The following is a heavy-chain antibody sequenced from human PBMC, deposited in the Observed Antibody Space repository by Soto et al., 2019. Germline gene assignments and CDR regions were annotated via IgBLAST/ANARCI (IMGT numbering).Heavy chain of an antibody. J-gene: IGHJ4*02. CDR2: IYYSGST. D-gene: IGHD3-22*01. V-gene: IGHV4-59*12. Sequence: LSLTCTVSGGSISSYYWSWIRQPPGKGLEWIGYIYYSGSTNYNPSLKSRVTISADTSKNQISLELNSVTAADTAVYYCARSEVVVITLDYWGQGTPVTVSS. CDR1: GGSISSYY. CDR3: ARSEVVVITLDY.